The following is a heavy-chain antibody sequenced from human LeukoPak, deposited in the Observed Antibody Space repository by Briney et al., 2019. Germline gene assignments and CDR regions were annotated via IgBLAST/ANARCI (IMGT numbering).Heavy chain of an antibody. D-gene: IGHD1-26*01. CDR1: GGSISTYY. CDR2: IYDSGST. J-gene: IGHJ4*02. V-gene: IGHV4-59*08. CDR3: ARHGASGSYLYYFDY. Sequence: SETLSLTCSVSGGSISTYYWSWIRQPPGKGLEWIGYIYDSGSTNYNPSLKSRVTISVDTSKNQFSLKLSSVTAADTAVYFCARHGASGSYLYYFDYWGQGTLVTVSS.